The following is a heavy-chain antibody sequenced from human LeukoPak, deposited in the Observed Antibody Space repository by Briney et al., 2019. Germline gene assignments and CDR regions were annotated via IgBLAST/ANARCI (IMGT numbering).Heavy chain of an antibody. CDR2: ISYDGSNK. Sequence: GRSLRLSCAASGFTFSSYAMHWVRQAPGKGLEWVAVISYDGSNKYYADSVKGRFTISRDNSKNTLYLQMNSLRAEDTAVYYCARDGGYYYDSSGYYYSRNYFDYWGQGTLVTVSS. CDR3: ARDGGYYYDSSGYYYSRNYFDY. J-gene: IGHJ4*02. D-gene: IGHD3-22*01. V-gene: IGHV3-30-3*01. CDR1: GFTFSSYA.